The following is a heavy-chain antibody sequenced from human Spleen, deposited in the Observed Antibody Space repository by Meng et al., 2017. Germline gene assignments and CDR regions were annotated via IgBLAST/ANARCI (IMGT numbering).Heavy chain of an antibody. CDR1: GGSFSDYY. CDR3: ARGPTTMAHDFDY. D-gene: IGHD4-11*01. J-gene: IGHJ4*02. CDR2: INHSGST. V-gene: IGHV4-34*01. Sequence: QWCSVFLKLSDTLSSSCVVSGGSFSDYYWSWISQPPGKGLEWIGEINHSGSTNYNPSLESRATISVDTSQNNLSLKLSSVTAADSAVYYCARGPTTMAHDFDYWGQGTLVTVSS.